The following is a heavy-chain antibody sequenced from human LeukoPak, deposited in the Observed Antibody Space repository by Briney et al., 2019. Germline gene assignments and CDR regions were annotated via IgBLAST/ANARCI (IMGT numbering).Heavy chain of an antibody. CDR2: ISSSSSYI. CDR3: AGNPSDKDYYYYYMDV. V-gene: IGHV3-21*01. J-gene: IGHJ6*03. D-gene: IGHD4-23*01. CDR1: GFTFSSYS. Sequence: GGSLRLSCAASGFTFSSYSMNWVRQAPGKGLEWVSSISSSSSYIYYADSMKGRFTISRDNAKNSLYLQMNSLRAEDTAVYHCAGNPSDKDYYYYYMDVWGKGTTVTVSS.